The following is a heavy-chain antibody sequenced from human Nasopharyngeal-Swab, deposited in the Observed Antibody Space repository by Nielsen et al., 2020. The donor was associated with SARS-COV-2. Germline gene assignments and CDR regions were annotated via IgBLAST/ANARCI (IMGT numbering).Heavy chain of an antibody. CDR2: IYYSGST. J-gene: IGHJ5*02. D-gene: IGHD4-11*01. V-gene: IGHV4-39*07. CDR3: ARIGPPYSNYAVDP. Sequence: WIRQPPGKGLEWIGSIYYSGSTYYNPSLKSRVTISVDTSKNQFSLKLSSVTAADTAVYYWARIGPPYSNYAVDPWGQGTLVTVSS.